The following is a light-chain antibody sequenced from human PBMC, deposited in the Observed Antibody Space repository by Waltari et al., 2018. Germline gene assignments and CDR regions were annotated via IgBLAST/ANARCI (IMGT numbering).Light chain of an antibody. Sequence: QSALTQPASVSGSPGQSITISCTGTSSGVGTYNLLSWYQQHPGKAPKLIIYEGSKRPSGVSHRFSGSKSGNTASLTISGLQAEDEADYYCCSYAGSSTYVFGTGTKVTVL. CDR1: SSGVGTYNL. V-gene: IGLV2-23*01. J-gene: IGLJ1*01. CDR3: CSYAGSSTYV. CDR2: EGS.